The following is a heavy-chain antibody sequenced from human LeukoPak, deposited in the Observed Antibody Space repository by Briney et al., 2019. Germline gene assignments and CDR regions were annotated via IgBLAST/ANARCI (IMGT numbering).Heavy chain of an antibody. D-gene: IGHD3-9*01. Sequence: SETLSLTCTVSGDSISTSYWNWIRQPPGKGLEWMGYIYYSGSTNYNPSLKSRVTISVDTSKNQFSLKLSSVTAADTAVYYCARGGEWYYDILTGYYWGQGTLVTVSS. V-gene: IGHV4-59*01. CDR2: IYYSGST. J-gene: IGHJ4*02. CDR1: GDSISTSY. CDR3: ARGGEWYYDILTGYY.